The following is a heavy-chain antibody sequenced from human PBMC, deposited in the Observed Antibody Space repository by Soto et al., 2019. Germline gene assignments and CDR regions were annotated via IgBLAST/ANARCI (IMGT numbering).Heavy chain of an antibody. CDR1: GFTFSSYA. Sequence: GGSLRLSCAGSGFTFSSYAMTWVRQAPGKGLEWVSTLSDSGGHTYYADSVKGRFTISRDNPKNTLYLQTNSLRAEDTAVYYCAKDSQSVSVSAARVYGMDVWGQGTTVTVSS. V-gene: IGHV3-23*01. D-gene: IGHD2-2*01. CDR2: LSDSGGHT. J-gene: IGHJ6*02. CDR3: AKDSQSVSVSAARVYGMDV.